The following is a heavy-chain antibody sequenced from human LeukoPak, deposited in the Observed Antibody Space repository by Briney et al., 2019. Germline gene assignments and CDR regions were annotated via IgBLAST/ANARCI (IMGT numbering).Heavy chain of an antibody. CDR1: GFTFGDYA. V-gene: IGHV3-49*03. Sequence: GGSLRLPCTASGFTFGDYAMSWFRQAPGKGLEWVGFIRSKAYGGTTEYAASVKGRFTISRDDSKSIAYLQMNSLKTEDTAVYSCTRDRLGYNYRTNWFDPWGQGTPVTVSS. J-gene: IGHJ5*02. CDR2: IRSKAYGGTT. D-gene: IGHD5-18*01. CDR3: TRDRLGYNYRTNWFDP.